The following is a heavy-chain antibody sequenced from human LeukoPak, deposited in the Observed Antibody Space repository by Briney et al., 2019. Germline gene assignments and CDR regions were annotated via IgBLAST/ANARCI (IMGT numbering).Heavy chain of an antibody. CDR2: MYHSWST. V-gene: IGHV4-39*07. CDR1: GGSININNYY. D-gene: IGHD1-26*01. CDR3: ARAAGGWDKYYYYYVDV. J-gene: IGHJ6*03. Sequence: SETLSLTCTVSGGSININNYYWVWIRQPPGKGLEWIGSMYHSWSTYHNPSLKGRVTIALDTSKNQFSLKLSSVTAADTAVYYCARAAGGWDKYYYYYVDVRGKGTTVTVSS.